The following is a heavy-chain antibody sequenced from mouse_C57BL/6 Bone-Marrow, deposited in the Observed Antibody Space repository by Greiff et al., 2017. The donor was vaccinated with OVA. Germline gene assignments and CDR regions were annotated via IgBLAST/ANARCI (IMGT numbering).Heavy chain of an antibody. CDR2: IDPENGDT. Sequence: EVQLVESGAELVRPGASVKLSCTASGFTIKDDYMHWVKQRPEQGLEWIGWIDPENGDTEYASKFQGKATITADTSSNTAYLQLSSLTSEDTAVYYCTTGDFPLAYSGQGTLVTVSA. V-gene: IGHV14-4*01. CDR1: GFTIKDDY. CDR3: TTGDFPLAY. J-gene: IGHJ3*01.